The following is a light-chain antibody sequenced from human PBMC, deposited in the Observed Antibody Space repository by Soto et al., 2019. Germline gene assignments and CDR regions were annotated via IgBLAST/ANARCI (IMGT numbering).Light chain of an antibody. CDR3: QQYNNWPPWT. J-gene: IGKJ1*01. V-gene: IGKV3-15*01. Sequence: ILMTQSPATLSVSPGERATLSYRASQSVSNSLAWYQQKPGQAPRLLIYDASTRATGIPARFSGSGSGTEFTLTISGLQSEDFAVFYCQQYNNWPPWTFGQGTKVEIK. CDR2: DAS. CDR1: QSVSNS.